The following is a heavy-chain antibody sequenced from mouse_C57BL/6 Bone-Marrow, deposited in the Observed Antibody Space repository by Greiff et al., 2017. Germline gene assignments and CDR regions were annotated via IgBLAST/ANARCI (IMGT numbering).Heavy chain of an antibody. CDR3: AGRDCGSRCSY. CDR2: INPSSGYT. D-gene: IGHD1-1*01. Sequence: VQLQQPGAELAKPGASVKLSCKASGYTFTSYWMHWVKQRPGQGLEWIGYINPSSGYTKYNQKFKDKATLTVDKSSSTAYMQLSSLTSEDSAVYYCAGRDCGSRCSYWGQGTTLTVSS. V-gene: IGHV1-7*01. CDR1: GYTFTSYW. J-gene: IGHJ2*01.